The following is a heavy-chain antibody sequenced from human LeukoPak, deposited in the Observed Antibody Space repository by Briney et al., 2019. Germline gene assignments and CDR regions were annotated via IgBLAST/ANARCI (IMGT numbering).Heavy chain of an antibody. V-gene: IGHV5-51*01. Sequence: GESLQISCAASGYTFTHHWIGWVRQMAGRGVEWVGIIYPSDSDTRYNPSFQGHVTISADTSINTAYLEWSSLEAADTAMYYCARHSDVIGAIWGQGTLVTVSS. J-gene: IGHJ4*02. CDR2: IYPSDSDT. CDR3: ARHSDVIGAI. CDR1: GYTFTHHW. D-gene: IGHD3-10*01.